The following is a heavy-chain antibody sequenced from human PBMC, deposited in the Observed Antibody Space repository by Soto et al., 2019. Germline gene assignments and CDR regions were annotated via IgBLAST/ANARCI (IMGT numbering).Heavy chain of an antibody. J-gene: IGHJ4*02. CDR2: GSYSGTT. CDR3: ARGATVTQFDY. CDR1: GVSVSSGSFY. Sequence: SETLSLTCTVSGVSVSSGSFYWAWIRQPPGKGLGWIGFGSYSGTTNYKPSLKGRVTISVDTSRSQISLEVSSLTAADTAVYYCARGATVTQFDYWGRGTLVTVSS. V-gene: IGHV4-61*01. D-gene: IGHD4-17*01.